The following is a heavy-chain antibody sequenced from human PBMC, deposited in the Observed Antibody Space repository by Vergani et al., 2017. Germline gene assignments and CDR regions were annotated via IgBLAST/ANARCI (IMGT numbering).Heavy chain of an antibody. Sequence: EVQLVESGGGLVKPGGSLRLSCAASGFTFSNAWMSWVRQAPGKGLDWVGRIKSKTDGGTTDYAAPVKGRFTISRDDSKNTLYLQMNSLKTEDTAVYYCTRGDIECGGDCYPVFDYWGQGTLVTVSS. J-gene: IGHJ4*02. D-gene: IGHD2-21*01. CDR1: GFTFSNAW. CDR2: IKSKTDGGTT. V-gene: IGHV3-15*01. CDR3: TRGDIECGGDCYPVFDY.